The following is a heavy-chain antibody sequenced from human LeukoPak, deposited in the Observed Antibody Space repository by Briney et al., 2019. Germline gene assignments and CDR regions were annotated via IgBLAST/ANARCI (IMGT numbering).Heavy chain of an antibody. D-gene: IGHD3-3*01. Sequence: PSETLCLTCTVSGGSISSCYWSWIRQSPGKGLEWIGYIDYSGSAYYNPSFKSRVTISVDTAKSQFSLDLRSVTAADTAVYYCARDAWNGNSPLDYWGRGTLVTVSS. CDR1: GGSISSCY. CDR3: ARDAWNGNSPLDY. V-gene: IGHV4-59*12. J-gene: IGHJ4*02. CDR2: IDYSGSA.